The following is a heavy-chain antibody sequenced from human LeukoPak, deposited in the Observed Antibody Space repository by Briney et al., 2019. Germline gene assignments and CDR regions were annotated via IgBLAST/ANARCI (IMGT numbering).Heavy chain of an antibody. CDR1: GFTFSTYS. J-gene: IGHJ6*03. D-gene: IGHD4-17*01. CDR2: SSSSRSYI. V-gene: IGHV3-21*01. CDR3: ARGGLRHYYYYYMDV. Sequence: GGSLRLSCAACGFTFSTYSMNGVPHAPGKVREEGSASSSSRSYISYADSVKCRFTISRDTAKNSLYLQMNSLTAEDTAVYYCARGGLRHYYYYYMDVWGKGTTVTVSS.